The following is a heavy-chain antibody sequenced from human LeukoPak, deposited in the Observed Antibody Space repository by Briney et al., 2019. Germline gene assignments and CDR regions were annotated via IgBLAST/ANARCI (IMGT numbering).Heavy chain of an antibody. CDR3: ARVLAPGQGHGPES. Sequence: GGSLRLSCEASDSTLTSYALSWVRQAPGKGLDWVSAISGSGGATFYADSVKGRFTISRDNSRKTLYLQMTGLRAEDTAVYYCARVLAPGQGHGPESWGQGTLVTVSS. J-gene: IGHJ4*02. CDR1: DSTLTSYA. CDR2: ISGSGGAT. D-gene: IGHD7-27*01. V-gene: IGHV3-23*01.